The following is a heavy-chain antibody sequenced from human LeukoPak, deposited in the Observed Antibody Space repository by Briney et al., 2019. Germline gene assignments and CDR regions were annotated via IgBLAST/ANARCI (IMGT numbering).Heavy chain of an antibody. CDR3: AGDGVWWSKEGYYYYYYMDV. CDR1: GFTFDDYG. Sequence: PGGSLRLSCAASGFTFDDYGMSWVRQAPGKGLEWVSGINWNGGSTGYADSVKGRFTISRDNAKNSLYLQMNSLRAEDTALYYCAGDGVWWSKEGYYYYYYMDVWGKGTTDTVSS. J-gene: IGHJ6*03. V-gene: IGHV3-20*04. CDR2: INWNGGST. D-gene: IGHD2-8*02.